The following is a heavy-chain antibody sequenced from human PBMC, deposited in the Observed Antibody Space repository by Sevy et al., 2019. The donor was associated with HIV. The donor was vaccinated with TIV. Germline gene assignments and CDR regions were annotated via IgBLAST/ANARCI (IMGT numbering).Heavy chain of an antibody. CDR2: INQDGSEK. Sequence: GGSLRLSCAASGFTFSNYWMSWVRQAPGKGLECVANINQDGSEKYYLDSVKGRFIVSRDNAKNSLYLQMNSLRAEDSAVYYRARTQIAVSKPDYFYSWGERTLVNVSS. CDR3: ARTQIAVSKPDYFYS. CDR1: GFTFSNYW. D-gene: IGHD2-15*01. V-gene: IGHV3-7*01. J-gene: IGHJ4*02.